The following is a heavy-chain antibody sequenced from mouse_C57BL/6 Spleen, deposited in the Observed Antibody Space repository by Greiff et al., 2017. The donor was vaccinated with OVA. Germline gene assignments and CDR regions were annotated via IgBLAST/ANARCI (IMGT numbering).Heavy chain of an antibody. J-gene: IGHJ3*01. V-gene: IGHV14-4*01. CDR2: IDPENGDT. CDR1: GFNIKDDY. Sequence: EVKLQESGAELVRPGASVKLSCTASGFNIKDDYMHWVKQRPEQGLEWIGWIDPENGDTEYASKFQGKATITADTASNTAYLQLSSLTSEDTAVYYCTTYYSNPFAYWGQGTLVTVSA. D-gene: IGHD2-5*01. CDR3: TTYYSNPFAY.